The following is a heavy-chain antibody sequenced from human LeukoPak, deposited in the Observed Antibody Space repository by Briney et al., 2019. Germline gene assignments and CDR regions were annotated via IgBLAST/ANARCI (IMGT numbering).Heavy chain of an antibody. V-gene: IGHV3-30*18. D-gene: IGHD3-10*01. CDR1: GFTFSSYG. Sequence: PGRSLRLSCAASGFTFSSYGMHWVRQAPGKGLEWVAIISNDGSNKYYADSVKGRFTISRDNSKNTLYLQMNSLRAEDTAVYYCAKDDYYGSGSYYNNYYYGMDVWGQGTTATVSS. CDR2: ISNDGSNK. J-gene: IGHJ6*02. CDR3: AKDDYYGSGSYYNNYYYGMDV.